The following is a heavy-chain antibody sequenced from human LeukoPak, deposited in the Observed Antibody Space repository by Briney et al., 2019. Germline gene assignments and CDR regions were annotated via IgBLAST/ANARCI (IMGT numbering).Heavy chain of an antibody. CDR3: AIIKQSNYWEVFFFYYYMDV. CDR2: IYYSGST. D-gene: IGHD5-24*01. Sequence: SETLSLTCAVSGGSIRSSSYYWGWIRQPPGKGLEWVGSIYYSGSTYYNPSLKSRLTISVDTSKNQFSLRLSSVTAADTAVYYCAIIKQSNYWEVFFFYYYMDVWGKGTTVTVS. J-gene: IGHJ6*03. CDR1: GGSIRSSSYY. V-gene: IGHV4-39*07.